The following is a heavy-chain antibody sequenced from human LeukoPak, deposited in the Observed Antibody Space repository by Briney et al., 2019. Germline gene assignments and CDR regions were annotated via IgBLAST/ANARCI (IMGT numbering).Heavy chain of an antibody. D-gene: IGHD3-22*01. Sequence: GGSLRLSCAASGSTVSSNYMSWVRQAPGKGLEWVSVIYSGGSTYYADSVKGRFTISRDNSKNTLYLQMNSLRAEDTAVYYCARNFYDSSGYPTYYFDYWGQGTLVTVSS. J-gene: IGHJ4*02. CDR3: ARNFYDSSGYPTYYFDY. CDR2: IYSGGST. V-gene: IGHV3-53*01. CDR1: GSTVSSNY.